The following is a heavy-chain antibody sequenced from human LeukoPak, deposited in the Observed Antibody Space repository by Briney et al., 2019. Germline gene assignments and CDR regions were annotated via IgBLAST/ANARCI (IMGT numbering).Heavy chain of an antibody. CDR3: ARVSPRFRLARGSGAFDI. V-gene: IGHV3-30-3*01. CDR1: GFTFSSYA. Sequence: PGGSLRLSCAASGFTFSSYAMHWVRQAPGKGLEWVAVISYDGSNKYYADSVKGRFTISRDNSKNTLYLQMNSLRAEDTAVYYCARVSPRFRLARGSGAFDIWGQGTMVTVSS. J-gene: IGHJ3*02. D-gene: IGHD3-3*01. CDR2: ISYDGSNK.